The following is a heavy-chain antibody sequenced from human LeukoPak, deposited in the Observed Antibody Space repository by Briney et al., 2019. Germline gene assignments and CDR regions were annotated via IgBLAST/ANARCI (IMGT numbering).Heavy chain of an antibody. Sequence: SETLSLTCTVSGGSISSYYWSWTRQPPGKGLEWIGHINYSGSTKYSPSLRSRVTLSVDTSKNQFSLKVSSVTAADTAVYYCARYFCTSGTCYHFDYWGQGTLVTVSS. J-gene: IGHJ4*02. CDR1: GGSISSYY. CDR3: ARYFCTSGTCYHFDY. V-gene: IGHV4-59*01. D-gene: IGHD2-2*01. CDR2: INYSGST.